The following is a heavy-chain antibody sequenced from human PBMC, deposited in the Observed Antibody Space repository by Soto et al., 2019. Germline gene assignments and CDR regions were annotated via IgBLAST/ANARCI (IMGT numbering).Heavy chain of an antibody. Sequence: GESLKISCKASGYIFTTYWIAWVCQMPGKGLEWMGRIDPSDSHTNYGPSFEGHVTISVDKSISTAYLQWSSLRASDTAMYYCARSRAASGVVAFDPWGQGTLVTVSS. V-gene: IGHV5-10-1*01. CDR3: ARSRAASGVVAFDP. CDR2: IDPSDSHT. CDR1: GYIFTTYW. D-gene: IGHD6-13*01. J-gene: IGHJ5*02.